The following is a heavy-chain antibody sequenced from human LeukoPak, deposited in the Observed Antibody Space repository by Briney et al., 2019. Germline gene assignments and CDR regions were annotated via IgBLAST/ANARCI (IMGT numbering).Heavy chain of an antibody. CDR3: TREVGDYGNPIYYYYYYMDV. J-gene: IGHJ6*03. V-gene: IGHV3-49*04. CDR1: GFTFGDYA. D-gene: IGHD4-17*01. CDR2: IRSKAYGGTT. Sequence: PGGSRRLSCSASGFTFGDYAMNWVRQAPGKGLEWVGFIRSKAYGGTTEYAASVKGRFTISRDDSKSIAYLQMNSLKTEDTAVYYCTREVGDYGNPIYYYYYYMDVWGKGTTVTISS.